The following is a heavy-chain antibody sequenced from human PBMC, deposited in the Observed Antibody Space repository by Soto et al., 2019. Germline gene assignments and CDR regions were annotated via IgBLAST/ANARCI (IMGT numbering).Heavy chain of an antibody. V-gene: IGHV3-21*01. Sequence: GGSLRLSCAASGFTFSSYIMNWVRQAPGKGLEWVSSISSSSSYIYYADSVKGRFTISRDNAKNSLYLQMNSLRAEDTAVYYCAIDLTIATIDYWGQGTLVTLSS. CDR3: AIDLTIATIDY. J-gene: IGHJ4*02. CDR2: ISSSSSYI. D-gene: IGHD3-9*01. CDR1: GFTFSSYI.